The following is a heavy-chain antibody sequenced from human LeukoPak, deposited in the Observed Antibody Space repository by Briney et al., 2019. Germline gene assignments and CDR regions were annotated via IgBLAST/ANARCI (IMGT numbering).Heavy chain of an antibody. CDR2: IYSDGSDK. V-gene: IGHV3-74*01. CDR3: ASDSGHAFYF. CDR1: GFTFSTAW. D-gene: IGHD3-10*01. Sequence: GGSLRLSCAASGFTFSTAWMHWVRQAPGKGLVGVSRIYSDGSDKTYADSVRGRFTISRDNAKNTVYLQMNSLRAEDTAVYYCASDSGHAFYFWGQGTMVTVSS. J-gene: IGHJ3*01.